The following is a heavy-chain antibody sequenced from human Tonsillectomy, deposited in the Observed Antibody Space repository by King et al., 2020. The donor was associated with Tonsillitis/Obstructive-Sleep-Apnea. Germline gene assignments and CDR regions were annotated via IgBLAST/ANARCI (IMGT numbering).Heavy chain of an antibody. CDR1: GLPFRSCA. V-gene: IGHV3-30*01. Sequence: VQLVESGGGVVQPGRCLRLSCAASGLPFRSCAMHGVRQAPGKGLVWVAAISYDGSNKYYADCVKGRFTISRDNSKNTLYMQMHSLRAVDTAVYFCARESLHCSGGGCYSAFDNWGQGTLVTVSS. D-gene: IGHD2-15*01. CDR2: ISYDGSNK. CDR3: ARESLHCSGGGCYSAFDN. J-gene: IGHJ4*02.